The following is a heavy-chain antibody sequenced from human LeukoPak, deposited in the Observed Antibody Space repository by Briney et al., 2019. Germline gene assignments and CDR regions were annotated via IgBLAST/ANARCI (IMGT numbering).Heavy chain of an antibody. J-gene: IGHJ4*02. V-gene: IGHV3-7*03. D-gene: IGHD1-26*01. Sequence: GGSLRLSCAASGFTFSSYWMSWVRQAPGKGLEWVANIKQDGSEKYYVDSVKGRFTISRDNAKNSLYLQMNSLKTEDTAVYYCVREEAASGNFVYFDYWGQGTLVTVSS. CDR3: VREEAASGNFVYFDY. CDR1: GFTFSSYW. CDR2: IKQDGSEK.